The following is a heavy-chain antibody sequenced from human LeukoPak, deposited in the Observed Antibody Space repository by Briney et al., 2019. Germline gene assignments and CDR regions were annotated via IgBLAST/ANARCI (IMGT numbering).Heavy chain of an antibody. D-gene: IGHD4-11*01. Sequence: SQTLSLTCAVSGGSISSGGYSWSWIRQPPGKGLEWIGYIYHSGSTYYNPSLKSRVTISVDTSKNQFSLKLSSVTAADTAVYYCARKYSNYAENWFDPWGQGTLVTVSS. CDR1: GGSISSGGYS. CDR3: ARKYSNYAENWFDP. J-gene: IGHJ5*02. V-gene: IGHV4-30-2*01. CDR2: IYHSGST.